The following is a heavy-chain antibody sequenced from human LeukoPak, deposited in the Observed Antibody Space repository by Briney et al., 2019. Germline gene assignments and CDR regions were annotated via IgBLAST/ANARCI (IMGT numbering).Heavy chain of an antibody. Sequence: GRSLRLSCAASGFTFSSYGMHLVRQAPGKGLEWVAVISYDGSNKYYADSVKGRFTISRDNSKNTLYLQMNSLRAEDTAVYYCAKGHFKPAPFDYWGQGTLVTVSS. J-gene: IGHJ4*02. D-gene: IGHD2/OR15-2a*01. CDR2: ISYDGSNK. CDR3: AKGHFKPAPFDY. CDR1: GFTFSSYG. V-gene: IGHV3-30*18.